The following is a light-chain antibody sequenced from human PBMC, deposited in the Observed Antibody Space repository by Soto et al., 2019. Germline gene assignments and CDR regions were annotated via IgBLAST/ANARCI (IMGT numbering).Light chain of an antibody. CDR3: QHGRNWPPGLT. J-gene: IGKJ4*01. V-gene: IGKV3-11*01. CDR1: QSVSSY. CDR2: DAS. Sequence: EIVLTQSPATLSLSPGERATLSCRASQSVSSYLAWYQQKPGQAPRILIYDASNRATGIPARFRCSGSGTDLTLTISSRALEAFAVYYCQHGRNWPPGLTFGGGTKVEIK.